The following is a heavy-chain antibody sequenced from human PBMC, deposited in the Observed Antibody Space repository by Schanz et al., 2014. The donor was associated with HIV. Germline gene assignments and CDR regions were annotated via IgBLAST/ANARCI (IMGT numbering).Heavy chain of an antibody. CDR2: INPNEGDT. V-gene: IGHV1-2*02. D-gene: IGHD2-2*01. J-gene: IGHJ5*01. CDR3: AKSRFQLHWFDS. Sequence: QLQLVQSGAGVKKPGASVKVSCKASAYTFTGYYMHWVRQAPGQGLEWMGWINPNEGDTKFAQKFRGRVTMTRDTSISTAYMELTRLRYDDTAVYYCAKSRFQLHWFDSWGQGTLVTVSS. CDR1: AYTFTGYY.